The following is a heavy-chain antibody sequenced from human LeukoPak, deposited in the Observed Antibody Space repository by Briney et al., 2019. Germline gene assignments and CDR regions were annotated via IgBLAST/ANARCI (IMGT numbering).Heavy chain of an antibody. Sequence: PSETLSLTCTVSGDSITTTNYYWGWIRQPPGKGLEWIENIFYSGSTYYNPSLKSRVTISVDTSKNQFSLKLSSVTAADTAVYYCARAPHYYDSSGYYNYYYYMDVWGKGTTVTVSS. CDR3: ARAPHYYDSSGYYNYYYYMDV. CDR2: IFYSGST. J-gene: IGHJ6*03. CDR1: GDSITTTNYY. D-gene: IGHD3-22*01. V-gene: IGHV4-39*07.